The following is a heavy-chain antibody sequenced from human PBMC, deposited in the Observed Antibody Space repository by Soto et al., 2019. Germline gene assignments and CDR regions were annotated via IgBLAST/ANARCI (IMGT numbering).Heavy chain of an antibody. V-gene: IGHV4-39*01. D-gene: IGHD3-9*01. CDR3: ARGFDILTFGFCLDY. CDR1: GGSMSSISYY. J-gene: IGHJ4*02. CDR2: MYFSGFYSGST. Sequence: SETLSLTCTVSGGSMSSISYYWGWIRQPPGKGLEWIANMYFSGFYSGSTSYNPSLKSRVTISVDTSKNQFSLQVSSVTAADTAVYYCARGFDILTFGFCLDYWGQGTLVTVSS.